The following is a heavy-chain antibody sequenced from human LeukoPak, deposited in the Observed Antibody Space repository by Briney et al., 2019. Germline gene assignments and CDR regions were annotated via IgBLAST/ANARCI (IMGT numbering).Heavy chain of an antibody. J-gene: IGHJ4*02. CDR3: ARDVKPTYYYDSSDSLYFDY. Sequence: GGSLRLSCAASGFTFSSYSMNWVRQAPGKGLEWVSSISSSSSYIDYADSVKGRFTISRDNAKNSLYLQMNSLRAEDTAVYYCARDVKPTYYYDSSDSLYFDYWGQGTLVTVSS. CDR2: ISSSSSYI. V-gene: IGHV3-21*01. CDR1: GFTFSSYS. D-gene: IGHD3-22*01.